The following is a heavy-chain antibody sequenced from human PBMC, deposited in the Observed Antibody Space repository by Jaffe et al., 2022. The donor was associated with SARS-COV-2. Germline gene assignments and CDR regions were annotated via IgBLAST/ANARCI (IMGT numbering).Heavy chain of an antibody. D-gene: IGHD6-13*01. Sequence: QVQLVQSGAEVKRPGASVRVSCKASGYTFANYGFSWVRQAPGQGLEWMGWISAFNGNKRYAEKFQGRVTMTTDTSTSTAYMELRGLRSDDTALYYCARDKEESSAAGVFEFWGQGALVTVSS. CDR1: GYTFANYG. V-gene: IGHV1-18*01. CDR3: ARDKEESSAAGVFEF. CDR2: ISAFNGNK. J-gene: IGHJ4*02.